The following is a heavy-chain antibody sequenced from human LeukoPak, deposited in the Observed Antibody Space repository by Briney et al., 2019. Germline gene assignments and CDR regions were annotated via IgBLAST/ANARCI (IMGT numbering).Heavy chain of an antibody. D-gene: IGHD1-26*01. CDR3: TRDLGRGSNY. CDR2: INSVGSST. CDR1: GFTSSSSW. V-gene: IGHV3-74*01. J-gene: IGHJ4*02. Sequence: GGSLRFSCAASGFTSSSSWMHWSRQAPGRGLVWVSRINSVGSSTNYADSVKGRFTISRDNAKNTLYLQMNSLRAEDTAVYYCTRDLGRGSNYWGQGTLVTVSS.